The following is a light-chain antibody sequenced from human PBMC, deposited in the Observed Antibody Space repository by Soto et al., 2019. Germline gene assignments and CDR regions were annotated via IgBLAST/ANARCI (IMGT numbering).Light chain of an antibody. J-gene: IGLJ1*01. CDR1: SSDVGGQNY. V-gene: IGLV2-8*01. Sequence: QSVLTQPPSASGSPGQSVASSCTGTSSDVGGQNYVSWYQQHPGKAPNLIIYAVTERPSGVPDRFSGSKSGNTASLTVSGLQTEDEADYYCSSHAGNNNYVFGTGTKVTVL. CDR3: SSHAGNNNYV. CDR2: AVT.